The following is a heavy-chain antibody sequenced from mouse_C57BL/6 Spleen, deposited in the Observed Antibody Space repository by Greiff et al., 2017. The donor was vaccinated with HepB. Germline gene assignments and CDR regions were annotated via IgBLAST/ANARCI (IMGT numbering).Heavy chain of an antibody. Sequence: VKLVESGPGLVAPSQSLSITCTVSGFSLTSYGVDWVRQSPGKGLEWLGVIWGVGSTNYNSALKSRLSISKDNSKSQVFLKMNSLQTDDTAMYYGASPYEYDGGFAYWGQGTLVTVSA. V-gene: IGHV2-6*01. CDR2: IWGVGST. D-gene: IGHD2-4*01. CDR3: ASPYEYDGGFAY. J-gene: IGHJ3*01. CDR1: GFSLTSYG.